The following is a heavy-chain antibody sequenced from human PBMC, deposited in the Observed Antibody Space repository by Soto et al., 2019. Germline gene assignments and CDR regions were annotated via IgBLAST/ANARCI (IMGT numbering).Heavy chain of an antibody. Sequence: GGSLRLSCAASGFTLRNHWMHLVRQAPGKGLGWVSSIHGGGSGSSYADSVKGRFTSTSHNPEHTLHLQMNGLRGKALAFYSSVPSTRDWRGMDYWGRGTLVTVSS. CDR2: IHGGGSGS. J-gene: IGHJ4*02. CDR1: GFTLRNHW. CDR3: VPSTRDWRGMDY. D-gene: IGHD2-21*02. V-gene: IGHV3-74*01.